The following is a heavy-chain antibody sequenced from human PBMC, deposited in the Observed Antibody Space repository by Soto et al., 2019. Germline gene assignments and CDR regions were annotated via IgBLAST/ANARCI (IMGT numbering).Heavy chain of an antibody. CDR3: ARRLMVYCDAFDF. D-gene: IGHD2-8*01. V-gene: IGHV4-39*01. Sequence: SETLSLTSTVAAASLTSSSYYWGWIRHAPGKGLEWIGSIYYSESTYYNPSLKSRGTITIDTSKNQFSLKLRSVTAADTAVFFCARRLMVYCDAFDFWGQGTMVTVSS. CDR2: IYYSEST. CDR1: AASLTSSSYY. J-gene: IGHJ3*01.